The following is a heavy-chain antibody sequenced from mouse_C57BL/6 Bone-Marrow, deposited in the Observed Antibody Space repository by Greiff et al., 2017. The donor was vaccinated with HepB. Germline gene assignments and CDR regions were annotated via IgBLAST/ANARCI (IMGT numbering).Heavy chain of an antibody. V-gene: IGHV1-81*01. Sequence: VKLQESGAELARPGASVKLSCTASGYTFTSYGISWVKQRTGQGLEWIGEIYTRSGNNYYNEKCTGKATRTADKSSSTAYMELRSLTSEDSAVYFCARGDYSNLFAYWGQGTLVTVSA. CDR3: ARGDYSNLFAY. J-gene: IGHJ3*01. D-gene: IGHD2-5*01. CDR2: IYTRSGNN. CDR1: GYTFTSYG.